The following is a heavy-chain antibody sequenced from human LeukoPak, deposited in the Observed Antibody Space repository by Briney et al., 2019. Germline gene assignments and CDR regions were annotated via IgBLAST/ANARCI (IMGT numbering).Heavy chain of an antibody. D-gene: IGHD6-19*01. CDR2: IYYSGST. CDR1: GGSISSGGYY. Sequence: SETLSLTCTVSGGSISSGGYYWSWIRQHPGKGLEWIGYIYYSGSTYYNPSLKSRVTISVDTSKNQFSLKLSSVTAADTAVYYCARGSRSGWYTWGQGTLVTVSS. J-gene: IGHJ5*02. CDR3: ARGSRSGWYT. V-gene: IGHV4-31*03.